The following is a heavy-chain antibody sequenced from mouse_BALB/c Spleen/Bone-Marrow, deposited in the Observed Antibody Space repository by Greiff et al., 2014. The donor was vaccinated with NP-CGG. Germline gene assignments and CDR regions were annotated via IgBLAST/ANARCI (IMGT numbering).Heavy chain of an antibody. CDR1: GFTFSSFG. CDR2: ISSGSSTI. Sequence: EVQLVESGGGLVQPGGSRKLSCAASGFTFSSFGMHWVRQAPEKGLEWVAYISSGSSTIYYADTVKGRFTIPRDNPKNTLFLQMTSLRSEDTAMYYCAIEGYYDYWGQGTTLTVSS. V-gene: IGHV5-17*02. CDR3: AIEGYYDY. J-gene: IGHJ2*01. D-gene: IGHD2-3*01.